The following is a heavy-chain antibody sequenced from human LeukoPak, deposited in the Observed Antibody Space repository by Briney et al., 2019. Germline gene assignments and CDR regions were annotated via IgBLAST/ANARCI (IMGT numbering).Heavy chain of an antibody. CDR1: GGSISSGSYY. J-gene: IGHJ4*02. D-gene: IGHD5-12*01. Sequence: SQTPSLTCTVSGGSISSGSYYWSWIRQPAGKGLEWIGRIYTSGSTYYNPSLKSRVTISVDTSKNQFSLKLSSVTAADTAVYYCARDSGYDYFDYWGQGTLVTVSS. V-gene: IGHV4-61*02. CDR2: IYTSGST. CDR3: ARDSGYDYFDY.